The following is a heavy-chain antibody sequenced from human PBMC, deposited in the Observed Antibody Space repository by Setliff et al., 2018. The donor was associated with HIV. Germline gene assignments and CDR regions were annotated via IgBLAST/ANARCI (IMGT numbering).Heavy chain of an antibody. J-gene: IGHJ6*03. D-gene: IGHD2-21*01. V-gene: IGHV3-30*02. CDR1: GFTFRNYG. CDR2: IRYDGSNK. Sequence: GGSLRLSCAASGFTFRNYGMHWIRQAPGKGLEWVAFIRYDGSNKYYSDSVKGRFTISRDNSKNTLYSQMNSLRAEDTAMYYCAKDGGDFNLDYYYYMDAWGKGTTVTGS. CDR3: AKDGGDFNLDYYYYMDA.